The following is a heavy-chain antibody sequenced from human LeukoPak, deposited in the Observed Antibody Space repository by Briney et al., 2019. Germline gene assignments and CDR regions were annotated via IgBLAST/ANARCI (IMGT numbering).Heavy chain of an antibody. Sequence: NPGGSLRLSCAASGFTFSSYSMNWVRQAPGKGLEWVSSISSSSSYIYYADSVKGRFTISRDNAKNSLYLQMNSLRAEDTAVYYCARDIGYYHDSSNQDAFDIWGQGTMVTVSS. CDR3: ARDIGYYHDSSNQDAFDI. J-gene: IGHJ3*02. D-gene: IGHD3-22*01. CDR1: GFTFSSYS. V-gene: IGHV3-21*01. CDR2: ISSSSSYI.